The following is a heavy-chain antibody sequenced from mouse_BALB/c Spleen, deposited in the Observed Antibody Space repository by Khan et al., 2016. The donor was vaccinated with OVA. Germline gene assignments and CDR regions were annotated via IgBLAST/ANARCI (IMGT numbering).Heavy chain of an antibody. V-gene: IGHV1-82*01. CDR3: ARSDGNSWFSY. J-gene: IGHJ3*01. CDR1: GYAFSSSW. CDR2: IYPGDGDT. D-gene: IGHD2-1*01. Sequence: QVQLKESGPELVKPGASVKISCKASGYAFSSSWMNWVKQRPGQGLEGIGRIYPGDGDTNYNGKFKGKATLTADKSSSTAYMQLSSLTSVDSGVYYCARSDGNSWFSYWGQGTLVTVSA.